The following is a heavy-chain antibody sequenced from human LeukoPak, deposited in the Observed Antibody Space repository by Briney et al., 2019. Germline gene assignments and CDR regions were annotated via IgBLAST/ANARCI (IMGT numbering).Heavy chain of an antibody. CDR1: GFTFSDYY. CDR2: ISSSGSTI. CDR3: ARDSPPSYYYDSSGSLDV. D-gene: IGHD3-22*01. J-gene: IGHJ6*04. V-gene: IGHV3-11*04. Sequence: GGSLRLSCAASGFTFSDYYMSWIRQAPGKGLEWVSYISSSGSTIYYADSVKGRFTISRDNAKNSLYLQMNSLRAEDTAVYYCARDSPPSYYYDSSGSLDVWGKGTTVTVSS.